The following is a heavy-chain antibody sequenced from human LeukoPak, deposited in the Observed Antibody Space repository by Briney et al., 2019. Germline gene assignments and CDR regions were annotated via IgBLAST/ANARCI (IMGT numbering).Heavy chain of an antibody. CDR1: GGSFSGYY. V-gene: IGHV4-34*01. D-gene: IGHD3-16*01. Sequence: SETLSLTCAVYGGSFSGYYWSWIRQPPGNGLEWIGEINHSGSTNYNPSLKSRVTISVDTSKNQFSLKLSSVAAADTAVYYCARGLRDYVWGSFWGSDYFDYWGQGTLVTVSS. J-gene: IGHJ4*02. CDR2: INHSGST. CDR3: ARGLRDYVWGSFWGSDYFDY.